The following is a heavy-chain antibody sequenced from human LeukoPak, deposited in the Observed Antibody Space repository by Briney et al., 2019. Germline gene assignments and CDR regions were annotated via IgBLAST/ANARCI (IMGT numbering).Heavy chain of an antibody. V-gene: IGHV3-23*01. Sequence: HPGGSLRLSCAASGFTFSSYAMSWVRQAPGKGLEWVSAISGSGGSTYYADSVKGRFTISRDNSKNTLYLQVHSLRGEDTAVYYCATETPDTSGSKLDYWGQGTLVTVSS. CDR3: ATETPDTSGSKLDY. CDR2: ISGSGGST. D-gene: IGHD3-22*01. CDR1: GFTFSSYA. J-gene: IGHJ4*02.